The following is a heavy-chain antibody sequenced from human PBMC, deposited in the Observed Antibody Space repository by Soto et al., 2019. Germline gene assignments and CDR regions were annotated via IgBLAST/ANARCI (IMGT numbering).Heavy chain of an antibody. Sequence: QVQLVQSGAEVKKPGASVKVSCKTSGYTFTSYAVHWARQAPGQRLEWMGWINAGNGNTEYSQKFQGRVTFTRDTSASTAHMELSGLRSEDTAVYYCVAVDYGDYWGQGTLVTVSS. CDR1: GYTFTSYA. J-gene: IGHJ4*02. CDR2: INAGNGNT. V-gene: IGHV1-3*01. CDR3: VAVDYGDY. D-gene: IGHD6-19*01.